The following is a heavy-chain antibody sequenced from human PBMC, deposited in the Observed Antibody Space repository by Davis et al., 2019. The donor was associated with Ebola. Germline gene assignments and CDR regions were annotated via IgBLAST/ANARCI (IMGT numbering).Heavy chain of an antibody. CDR1: GFTFSTYS. V-gene: IGHV3-48*02. D-gene: IGHD2-2*01. CDR3: ARDCSSTNCQNGEAY. J-gene: IGHJ4*02. Sequence: PGGSLRLSCAASGFTFSTYSMNWVRQAPGKGLEWVSYISRSSSTVYYADSVKGRFTISRDNAKNSLYLQMNSLRDEDTAVYYCARDCSSTNCQNGEAYWGQGTLVTVSS. CDR2: ISRSSSTV.